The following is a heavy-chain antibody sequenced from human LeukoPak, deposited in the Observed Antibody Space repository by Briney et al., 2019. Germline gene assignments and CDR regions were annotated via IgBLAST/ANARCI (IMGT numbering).Heavy chain of an antibody. J-gene: IGHJ4*02. D-gene: IGHD1-26*01. CDR2: IYYSGST. CDR1: GGSIRSYY. Sequence: RSETVSLTCTVSGGSIRSYYWSWTRQPPGKGLEWIGHIYYSGSTNYNASLKSRVTISVDTSKNQFSLKLTSVTAADTAVYYCARAESYYSFFDYWGQGTMVTVSS. CDR3: ARAESYYSFFDY. V-gene: IGHV4-59*01.